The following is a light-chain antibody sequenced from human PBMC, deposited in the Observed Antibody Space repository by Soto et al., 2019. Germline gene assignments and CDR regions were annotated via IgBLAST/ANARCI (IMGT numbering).Light chain of an antibody. CDR1: QSISSY. J-gene: IGKJ5*01. CDR3: QQYSNWPPT. CDR2: DTS. V-gene: IGKV3-11*01. Sequence: IILTQSPATLSLSPGDRATLSCRASQSISSYLSWYQQKPGQAPRPVIYDTSNRATDTPARFSGSGSGTDFTPTISSLEPEDFAVYYCQQYSNWPPTFGQGTRLENK.